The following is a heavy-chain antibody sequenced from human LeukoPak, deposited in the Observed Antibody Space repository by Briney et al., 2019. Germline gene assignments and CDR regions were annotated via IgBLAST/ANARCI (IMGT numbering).Heavy chain of an antibody. CDR3: ARDLPDYRGSYRRLFFDR. CDR1: GGTFSSYA. Sequence: SVKVSCKASGGTFSSYAISWVRQAPGQGLEWMGRIIPILGIANYAQKFQGRVTITADKSTSTAYMELSSLRSEDTDLYYCARDLPDYRGSYRRLFFDRRGQGTLLTVSS. D-gene: IGHD1-26*01. J-gene: IGHJ5*02. CDR2: IIPILGIA. V-gene: IGHV1-69*04.